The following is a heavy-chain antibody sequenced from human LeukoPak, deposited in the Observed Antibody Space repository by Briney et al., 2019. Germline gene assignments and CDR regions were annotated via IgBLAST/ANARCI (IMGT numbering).Heavy chain of an antibody. V-gene: IGHV4-59*01. Sequence: SETLSLTCTVSGGSISSYYWSWIRQPPGKGLEWIGYTYYSGSTNYNPSLKSRVTISVDTSKNQFSLKLSSVTAADTAVYYCARDLGGLYYFDYWGQGTLVTVSS. CDR2: TYYSGST. J-gene: IGHJ4*02. CDR3: ARDLGGLYYFDY. D-gene: IGHD2-15*01. CDR1: GGSISSYY.